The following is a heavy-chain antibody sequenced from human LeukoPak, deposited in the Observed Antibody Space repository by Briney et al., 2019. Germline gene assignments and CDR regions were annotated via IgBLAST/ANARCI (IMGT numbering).Heavy chain of an antibody. J-gene: IGHJ3*02. D-gene: IGHD3-22*01. V-gene: IGHV4-39*01. CDR3: ARPPTYYYDSSGIDAFDI. CDR2: IYYSGST. Sequence: PSETLSLTCTVSGGSITKYYWGWIRQPPGKGLEWIGSIYYSGSTYYNPSLKSRVTISVDTSKNQFSLKLSSATAADTAVYYCARPPTYYYDSSGIDAFDIWGQGTMVTVSS. CDR1: GGSITKYY.